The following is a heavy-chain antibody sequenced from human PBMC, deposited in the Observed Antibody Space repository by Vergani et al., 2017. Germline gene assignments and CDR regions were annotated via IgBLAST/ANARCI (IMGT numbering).Heavy chain of an antibody. V-gene: IGHV7-4-1*02. D-gene: IGHD3-10*01. J-gene: IGHJ6*02. CDR3: ARVLEGKWLEELLASYYYYGVDV. CDR1: GYTFTSYA. CDR2: INTSTGNP. Sequence: QVHLVQSGSELKKPGASLKVSCKAPGYTFTSYAMNWVRQAPGQGLEWMGWINTSTGNPTYAQGFTGRFVFSLDTSVSTAYLEISSLKAEETAVYCGARVLEGKWLEELLASYYYYGVDVWGQGTTVTVSS.